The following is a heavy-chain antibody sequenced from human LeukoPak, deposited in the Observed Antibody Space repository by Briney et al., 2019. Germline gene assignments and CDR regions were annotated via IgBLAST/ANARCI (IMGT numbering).Heavy chain of an antibody. CDR2: IHNSGRT. CDR3: ARHGTISSESYFDY. Sequence: SETLSLTCSVSGGSVSSYYWSWIRQSPGKGLEWIGYIHNSGRTNYNPSLKSRVTGFVDTSKNQVSLRLSSVTAADTAVYYCARHGTISSESYFDYWGQGALVTVSP. J-gene: IGHJ4*02. D-gene: IGHD1-14*01. V-gene: IGHV4-59*08. CDR1: GGSVSSYY.